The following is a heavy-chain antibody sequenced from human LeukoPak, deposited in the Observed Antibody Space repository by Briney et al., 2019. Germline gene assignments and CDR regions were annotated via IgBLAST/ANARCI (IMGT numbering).Heavy chain of an antibody. D-gene: IGHD5-12*01. CDR1: GYTFVDYY. Sequence: ASVEVSCKASGYTFVDYYLYWVRQAPGQGLEWMGWLNPRSGATNYAQKFQARVTMTRDTSINTAYMELSRLRSDDTVVYYCARDHRRGSTGYDMPADWGEGTLVTVSS. CDR3: ARDHRRGSTGYDMPAD. J-gene: IGHJ4*02. CDR2: LNPRSGAT. V-gene: IGHV1-2*02.